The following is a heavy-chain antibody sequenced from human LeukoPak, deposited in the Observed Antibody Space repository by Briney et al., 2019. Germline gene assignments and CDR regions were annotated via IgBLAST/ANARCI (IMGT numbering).Heavy chain of an antibody. CDR1: GGSISSSSYY. CDR2: IYYSGST. V-gene: IGHV4-39*01. CDR3: ARPSSSSWTTFDY. Sequence: SETLSLTCTVSGGSISSSSYYWGWIRQPPGKGLEWIGSIYYSGSTYYNPSLKSRFTISVDTSKNQFSLKLSSVTAADTAVYYCARPSSSSWTTFDYWGQGTLVTVSS. D-gene: IGHD6-13*01. J-gene: IGHJ4*02.